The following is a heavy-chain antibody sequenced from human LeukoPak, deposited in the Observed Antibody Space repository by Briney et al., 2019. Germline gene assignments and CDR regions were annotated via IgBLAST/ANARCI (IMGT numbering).Heavy chain of an antibody. Sequence: GASVKVSGKASRYTFTSYDINGVREAAGHGLDWMGWMNPNTGRTGYAQKFQGRITMTRDTSINTAYMELTNLRSEDTAIYYCARLSQTPDYYTLGGYYYLGYWGQGTPVTVSS. J-gene: IGHJ4*02. CDR2: MNPNTGRT. D-gene: IGHD3-10*01. CDR3: ARLSQTPDYYTLGGYYYLGY. CDR1: RYTFTSYD. V-gene: IGHV1-8*01.